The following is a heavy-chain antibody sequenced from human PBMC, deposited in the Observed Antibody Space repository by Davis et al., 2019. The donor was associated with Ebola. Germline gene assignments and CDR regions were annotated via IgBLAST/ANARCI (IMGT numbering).Heavy chain of an antibody. Sequence: SLKISCAASGFTFSSYGMHWVRQAPGKGLEWVAVIWYDGSNKYHADSVKGRFTISRDNSKNTLYLQMNSLRAEDTAVYYCAREAYCSGGSCLIYYYYGMDVWGQGTTVTVSS. CDR3: AREAYCSGGSCLIYYYYGMDV. J-gene: IGHJ6*02. D-gene: IGHD2-15*01. CDR1: GFTFSSYG. CDR2: IWYDGSNK. V-gene: IGHV3-33*08.